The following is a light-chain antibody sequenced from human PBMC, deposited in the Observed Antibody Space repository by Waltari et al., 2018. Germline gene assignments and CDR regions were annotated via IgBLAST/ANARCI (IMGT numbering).Light chain of an antibody. J-gene: IGLJ1*01. CDR2: ETT. CDR3: CSYAGSSTFV. CDR1: SGAVEIYTL. Sequence: QSALPQPASVSGSPGQSISTSCPGTSGAVEIYTLVSWYQQHPGKAPQLLIYETTKRPSGVSDRFSGSKSGNTAYLTVSGLQAEDESDYYCCSYAGSSTFVFGSGTRVTV. V-gene: IGLV2-23*01.